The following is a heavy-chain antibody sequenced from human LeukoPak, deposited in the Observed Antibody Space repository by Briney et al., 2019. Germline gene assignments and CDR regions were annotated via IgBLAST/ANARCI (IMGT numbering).Heavy chain of an antibody. J-gene: IGHJ4*02. CDR3: TRSPYSSSRYFDY. CDR1: GFTFGDYA. Sequence: GGSLRLSCTASGFTFGDYAMSWVRQAPGKGLEWVGFIRSTAYGGTTEYTASVKGRFTISRDDSKSIAYLQMNSLKTEDTAVYYCTRSPYSSSRYFDYWGQGTLVTVSS. V-gene: IGHV3-49*04. D-gene: IGHD6-6*01. CDR2: IRSTAYGGTT.